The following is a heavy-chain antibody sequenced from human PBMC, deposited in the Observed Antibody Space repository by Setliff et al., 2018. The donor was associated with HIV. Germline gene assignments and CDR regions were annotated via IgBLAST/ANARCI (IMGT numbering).Heavy chain of an antibody. CDR1: GLLVRTNY. J-gene: IGHJ5*02. Sequence: GGSLRLSCAASGLLVRTNYMSWVRQAPGKGLEWVSILYTDGSSYYADSVKDRFTISRDGSKNTVYLQMNSLRAEDTAMYYCARGGSIVVSERFFDPWGQGTLVTVSS. D-gene: IGHD1-26*01. CDR3: ARGGSIVVSERFFDP. CDR2: LYTDGSS. V-gene: IGHV3-53*01.